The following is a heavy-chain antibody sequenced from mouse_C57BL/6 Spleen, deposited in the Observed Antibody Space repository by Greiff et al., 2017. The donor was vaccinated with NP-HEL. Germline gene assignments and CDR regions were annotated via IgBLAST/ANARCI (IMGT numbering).Heavy chain of an antibody. D-gene: IGHD1-3*01. CDR1: GFSLTSYG. J-gene: IGHJ2*01. Sequence: VMLVESGPGLVAPSQSLSITCTVSGFSLTSYGVHWVRQPPGKGLEGRGVIWAGGSTNYISALLSRLDISKDNSKSQVFLKMNSLQTDDKAMYYCARLEDIWGQGTTLTVSS. CDR3: ARLEDI. CDR2: IWAGGST. V-gene: IGHV2-9*02.